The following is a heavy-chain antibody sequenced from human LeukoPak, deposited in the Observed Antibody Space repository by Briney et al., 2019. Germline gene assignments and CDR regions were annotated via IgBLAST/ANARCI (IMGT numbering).Heavy chain of an antibody. CDR3: AKAGYCSGGSCYGIEYFDY. J-gene: IGHJ4*02. Sequence: SGGSLRLSCAASGYSVSSNYMSWVRQAPGKGLEWVSLLYAGGGTHYADSVKGRFTISRDNSKNTLYLQMNSLRAEDTAVYYCAKAGYCSGGSCYGIEYFDYWGQGTLVTVSS. V-gene: IGHV3-66*01. CDR2: LYAGGGT. CDR1: GYSVSSNY. D-gene: IGHD2-15*01.